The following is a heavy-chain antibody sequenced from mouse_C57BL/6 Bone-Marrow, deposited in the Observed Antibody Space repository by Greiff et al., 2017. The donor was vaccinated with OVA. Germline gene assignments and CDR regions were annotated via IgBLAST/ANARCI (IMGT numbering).Heavy chain of an antibody. CDR3: ALQLRLRPAWFAY. CDR2: IDPSDSET. V-gene: IGHV1-52*01. J-gene: IGHJ3*01. CDR1: GYTFTSYW. Sequence: QVQLQQPGAELVRPGSSVKLSCKASGYTFTSYWLHWVKQRPLQVLDWIGNIDPSDSETHYNQKFKDKATLTVDKSSSTAYMQLSSLTSEDSAVYYCALQLRLRPAWFAYWGQGTLVTVSA. D-gene: IGHD3-2*02.